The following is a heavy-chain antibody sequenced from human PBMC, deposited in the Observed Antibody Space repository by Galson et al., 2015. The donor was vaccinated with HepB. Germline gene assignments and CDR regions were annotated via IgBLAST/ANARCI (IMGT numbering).Heavy chain of an antibody. CDR3: ARGRGYSSSSDTSYYFDY. CDR2: MNPNSGNT. J-gene: IGHJ4*02. V-gene: IGHV1-8*01. Sequence: SVKVSCKASGYTFSSYDINWVRQATGQGLEWVGWMNPNSGNTGYAQKFQGRVTMTRNTSISTAYMELSSLRSEDTAVYYCARGRGYSSSSDTSYYFDYWGQGILVTVSS. CDR1: GYTFSSYD. D-gene: IGHD6-6*01.